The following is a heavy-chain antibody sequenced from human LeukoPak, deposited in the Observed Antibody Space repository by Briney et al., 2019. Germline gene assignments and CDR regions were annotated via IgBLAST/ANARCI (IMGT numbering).Heavy chain of an antibody. CDR3: SKWKAIVLVPAARSPIDY. J-gene: IGHJ4*02. D-gene: IGHD2-2*01. CDR2: ISGSGVTT. V-gene: IGHV3-23*01. CDR1: EFTFSSYG. Sequence: PGGSLRLSCAASEFTFSSYGMHWVRQAPGKGLEWVSAISGSGVTTYYADSVKGRFTISRDNSKHTLCLQMNSLRAEDTAVYYCSKWKAIVLVPAARSPIDYWGQGTLVTVSS.